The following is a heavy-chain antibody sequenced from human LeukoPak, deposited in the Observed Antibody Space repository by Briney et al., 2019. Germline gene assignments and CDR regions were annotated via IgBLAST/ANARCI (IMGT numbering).Heavy chain of an antibody. V-gene: IGHV5-51*01. Sequence: GESLKISCKGSGYIFSNYWIGWVRQMPGKGLEWMGIIYPADSDTKYSPSFQGQVIISADKSINTAYLQWSSLMASDTAMYYCASLSYYDSWSGFDYWGQGTLVTVSS. CDR3: ASLSYYDSWSGFDY. J-gene: IGHJ4*02. CDR2: IYPADSDT. CDR1: GYIFSNYW. D-gene: IGHD3-3*01.